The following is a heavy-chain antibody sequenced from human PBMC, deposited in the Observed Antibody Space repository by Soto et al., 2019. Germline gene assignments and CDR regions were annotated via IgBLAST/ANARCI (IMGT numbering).Heavy chain of an antibody. CDR3: ARDLGWAFDS. Sequence: EVQLVESGGGLVQPGGSLRLSCAASGFTFSSFSMNWVRQAPGRGLEWISYIGAPGRPISYADSVKGRFAISRDNAQNSLSLQMDSLRDEDTAVYYCARDLGWAFDSWGQGALVTVSS. J-gene: IGHJ4*02. D-gene: IGHD6-19*01. CDR2: IGAPGRPI. CDR1: GFTFSSFS. V-gene: IGHV3-48*02.